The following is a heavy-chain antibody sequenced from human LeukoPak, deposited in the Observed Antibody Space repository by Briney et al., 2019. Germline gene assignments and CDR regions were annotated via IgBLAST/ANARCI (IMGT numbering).Heavy chain of an antibody. D-gene: IGHD1-26*01. CDR1: GGSISSYY. CDR2: IYYSWST. Sequence: SETLPLTCTVSGGSISSYYWSWIRQPPGKGLEWIGYIYYSWSTSYNPSLKSRVTISVDTSKKQFSLKLSSVTAADTAFYYCARYIVSYPHDAFDIWGQGTMVTVSS. J-gene: IGHJ3*02. V-gene: IGHV4-59*01. CDR3: ARYIVSYPHDAFDI.